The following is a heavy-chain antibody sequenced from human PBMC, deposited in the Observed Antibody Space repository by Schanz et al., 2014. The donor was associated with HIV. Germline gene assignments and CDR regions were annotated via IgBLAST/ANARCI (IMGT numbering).Heavy chain of an antibody. CDR3: ATLYYYDSSGYLNYYDY. Sequence: QVQLVQSGTEVKKPGASVKVSCKASGYTFTSYGISWVRQAPGQGLEWMGWISAYNGNTNYAQKLQGRVTMTTDTSTSTAYMDLRSLRSDDTAVYYCATLYYYDSSGYLNYYDYWGQGTLVTVSS. V-gene: IGHV1-18*01. CDR1: GYTFTSYG. D-gene: IGHD3-22*01. CDR2: ISAYNGNT. J-gene: IGHJ4*02.